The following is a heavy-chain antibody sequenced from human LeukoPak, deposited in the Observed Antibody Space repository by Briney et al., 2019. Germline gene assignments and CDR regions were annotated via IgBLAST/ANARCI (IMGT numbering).Heavy chain of an antibody. CDR1: GFTFSSYG. CDR2: ISNDGSDK. CDR3: ARGEYSSGWYFDY. J-gene: IGHJ4*02. D-gene: IGHD6-19*01. Sequence: GKSLRLSCAASGFTFSSYGMHWVRQAPGKGLEWVALISNDGSDKYYADSLKGRFTISRDNSKNTLYLQMNSLRAEDTAVYYCARGEYSSGWYFDYWGQGTLVTVSS. V-gene: IGHV3-30*03.